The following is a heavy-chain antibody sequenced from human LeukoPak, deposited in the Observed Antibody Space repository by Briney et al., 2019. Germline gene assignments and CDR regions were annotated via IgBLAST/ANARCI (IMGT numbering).Heavy chain of an antibody. Sequence: SETLSLTCSVSGGSISSGSYYWSWIRQPAGKGLEWIGRIYTSGSTNYNPSLKSRVTISVDTSKNQFSLKLSSVTAADTAVYYCARGVAAAGTPRWGQGTLVTVSS. D-gene: IGHD6-13*01. V-gene: IGHV4-61*02. CDR2: IYTSGST. CDR3: ARGVAAAGTPR. J-gene: IGHJ4*02. CDR1: GGSISSGSYY.